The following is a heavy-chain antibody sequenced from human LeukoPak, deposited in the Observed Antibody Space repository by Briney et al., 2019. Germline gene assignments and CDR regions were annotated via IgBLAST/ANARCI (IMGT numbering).Heavy chain of an antibody. CDR3: AKDGPGGGSYPYYFDY. V-gene: IGHV3-11*01. CDR1: GFTFSDFH. Sequence: GGSLRLSCAASGFTFSDFHMNWLRQAPGKGLEWISFISDRGTTMDYADSVRGRFTISRDNAKNSLYLQLNSLRAEDTAVYYCAKDGPGGGSYPYYFDYWGQGTLVTVSS. D-gene: IGHD1-26*01. J-gene: IGHJ4*02. CDR2: ISDRGTTM.